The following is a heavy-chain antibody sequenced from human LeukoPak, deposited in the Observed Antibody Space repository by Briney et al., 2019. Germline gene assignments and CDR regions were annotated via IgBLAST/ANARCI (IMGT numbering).Heavy chain of an antibody. D-gene: IGHD6-13*01. J-gene: IGHJ4*02. CDR3: AKGGVLDIGSWYGDYFDY. V-gene: IGHV3-30*18. Sequence: QPGRSLRLSCEASGFTFSDYGMHWVRQAPGKGLEWVAVVSADGSNKQYADSVKGRFTISRDNSKNTVNLQLNSLRSEDTAVYYCAKGGVLDIGSWYGDYFDYWGQGTLVTVSS. CDR1: GFTFSDYG. CDR2: VSADGSNK.